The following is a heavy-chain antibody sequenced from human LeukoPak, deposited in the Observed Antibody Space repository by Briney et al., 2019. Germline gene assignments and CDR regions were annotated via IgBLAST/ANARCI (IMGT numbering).Heavy chain of an antibody. Sequence: GGSLRLSCAASGFTFSSYGMHWVRQAPGKGLEWVSAISGSGGSTYYADSVKGRFTISRDNSKNTLYLQMNSLRAEDTAVYYCAKEPITIFGVVPYYFDYWGQGTLVTVSS. CDR3: AKEPITIFGVVPYYFDY. V-gene: IGHV3-23*01. D-gene: IGHD3-3*01. J-gene: IGHJ4*02. CDR1: GFTFSSYG. CDR2: ISGSGGST.